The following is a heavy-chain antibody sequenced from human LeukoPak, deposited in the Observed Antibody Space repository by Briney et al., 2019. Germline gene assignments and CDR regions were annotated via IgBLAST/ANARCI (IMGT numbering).Heavy chain of an antibody. V-gene: IGHV4-59*08. Sequence: PSETPSLTCTVSGGSISSYYWSWIRQPPGKGLEWIGYIYYSGSTNYNPSLKSRVTISVDTSKNQFSLKLSSVTAADTAVYHCARRDHDFDYWGQGTLVTVSS. CDR3: ARRDHDFDY. CDR1: GGSISSYY. D-gene: IGHD1-14*01. CDR2: IYYSGST. J-gene: IGHJ4*02.